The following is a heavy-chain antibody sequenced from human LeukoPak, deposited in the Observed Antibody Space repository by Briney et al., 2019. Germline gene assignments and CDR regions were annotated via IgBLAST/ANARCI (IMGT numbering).Heavy chain of an antibody. CDR3: ARATYYDFWSGFVGSYYYYYGMDV. D-gene: IGHD3-3*01. CDR1: GYTFTSYY. V-gene: IGHV1-46*01. Sequence: GASVKVSCKASGYTFTSYYMHWVRQAPGQGLEWMGIINPSGGSTSYAQKFQGRVTMTRDTSTSTVYMELSSLRSEDTAVYYCARATYYDFWSGFVGSYYYYYGMDVWGQGTTVTVSS. CDR2: INPSGGST. J-gene: IGHJ6*02.